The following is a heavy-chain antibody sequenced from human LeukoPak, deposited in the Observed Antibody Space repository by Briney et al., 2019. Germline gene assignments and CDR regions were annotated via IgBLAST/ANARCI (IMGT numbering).Heavy chain of an antibody. D-gene: IGHD1-1*01. V-gene: IGHV4-4*09. Sequence: SETLSLTCSVSGGSISNYYWSWIRQPPGKGLEWIGYIYSSGSTNYNPSLKSRVTISVDASKIQFSLRLSSVTAADAAVYYCARHRGNWSFDSWGQGTLVTVSS. J-gene: IGHJ4*02. CDR3: ARHRGNWSFDS. CDR2: IYSSGST. CDR1: GGSISNYY.